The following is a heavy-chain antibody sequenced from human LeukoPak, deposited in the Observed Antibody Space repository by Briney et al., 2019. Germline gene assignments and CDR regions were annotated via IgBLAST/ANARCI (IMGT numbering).Heavy chain of an antibody. CDR1: GFTFSSYA. CDR2: ISSSSTYI. V-gene: IGHV3-21*01. J-gene: IGHJ4*02. Sequence: PGESLRLSCAASGFTFSSYAMSWVRQAPGKGLEWVSSISSSSTYIFYADSVKGRSTISRDNAKKSLYLQMNSLRAEDTAVYYCATGKHYYDSSGYYFYYFDYWGQGTLVTVSS. CDR3: ATGKHYYDSSGYYFYYFDY. D-gene: IGHD3-22*01.